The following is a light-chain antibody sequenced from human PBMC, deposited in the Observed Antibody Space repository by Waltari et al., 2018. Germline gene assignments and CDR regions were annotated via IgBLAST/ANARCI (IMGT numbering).Light chain of an antibody. CDR1: SSDVGIYNF. V-gene: IGLV2-23*01. CDR2: EAT. J-gene: IGLJ3*02. Sequence: QSALTQPASVSGSPGQSITISCPGTSSDVGIYNFVSWYQQHPGNAPKLMIYEATTRPSGVSDRFSGSKSGNTASLTISGLQAEDEADYYCCSYAGSNTWGFGGGTKVTVL. CDR3: CSYAGSNTWG.